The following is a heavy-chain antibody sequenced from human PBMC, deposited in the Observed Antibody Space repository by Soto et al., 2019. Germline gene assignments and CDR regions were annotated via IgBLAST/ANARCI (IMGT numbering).Heavy chain of an antibody. J-gene: IGHJ6*02. V-gene: IGHV1-18*04. CDR2: ISAYNGNT. Sequence: GASVKVSCKASGHTFTGYYMHWVRQAPGQGLEWMGWISAYNGNTNYAQKLQGRVTMTTDTSTSTAYMELRSLRAEDTAVYYCARDGVGATYYYYYYGMDVWGQGTTVTVSS. CDR1: GHTFTGYY. CDR3: ARDGVGATYYYYYYGMDV. D-gene: IGHD1-26*01.